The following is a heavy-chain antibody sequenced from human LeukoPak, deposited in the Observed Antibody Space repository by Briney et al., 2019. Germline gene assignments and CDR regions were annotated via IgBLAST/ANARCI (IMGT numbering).Heavy chain of an antibody. D-gene: IGHD2-8*01. CDR2: IRYDGSNK. J-gene: IGHJ3*02. CDR3: ARDRLNAFDI. V-gene: IGHV3-30*02. Sequence: GGSLRLSCAASGFTFSSYGMHWVRQAPGKGLEWVAFIRYDGSNKYYADSVKGRFTISRDNSKNTLYLQMNSLRAEDTAVYYCARDRLNAFDIWGQGTMVTVSS. CDR1: GFTFSSYG.